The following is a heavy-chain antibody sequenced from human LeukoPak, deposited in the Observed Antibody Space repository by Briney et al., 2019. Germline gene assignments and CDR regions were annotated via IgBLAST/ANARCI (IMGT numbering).Heavy chain of an antibody. CDR3: AKVRYSSGWYWFDP. D-gene: IGHD6-19*01. CDR1: GGSISSYY. V-gene: IGHV4-59*01. CDR2: IYYSGST. Sequence: SETLSLTCTVSGGSISSYYWSWIRQPPGKGLEWIGYIYYSGSTNYNLSLKSRVTISVDTSKNQFSLKLSSVTAADTAVYYCAKVRYSSGWYWFDPWGQGTLVTVSS. J-gene: IGHJ5*02.